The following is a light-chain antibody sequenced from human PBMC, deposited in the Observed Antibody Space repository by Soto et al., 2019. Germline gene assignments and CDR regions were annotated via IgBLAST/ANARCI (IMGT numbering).Light chain of an antibody. CDR2: DTT. J-gene: IGLJ3*02. Sequence: QAVLTQEPSLTVSPGGTVTLTCGSTTGAVTSGNYPTWFKQKPGQAPRTLIYDTTNRHSWTPARFSGSLLGGKAALTLSGAQPEDEAEYYCLLSYSDAWGVVFGGGTKVTVL. V-gene: IGLV7-46*01. CDR3: LLSYSDAWGVV. CDR1: TGAVTSGNY.